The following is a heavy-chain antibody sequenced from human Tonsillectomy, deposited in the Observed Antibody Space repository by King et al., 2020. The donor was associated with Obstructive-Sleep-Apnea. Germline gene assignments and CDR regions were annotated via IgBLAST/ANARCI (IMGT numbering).Heavy chain of an antibody. CDR2: IVPIPGIP. CDR3: ARGDYGSQSGAFQI. J-gene: IGHJ3*02. CDR1: GGSFNNYP. Sequence: QLVQSGAEGKKPGSSVKVSCKTSGGSFNNYPINWVRQAPGQGLEWVGAIVPIPGIPNYAQKFQGAVTITADRSTSTAYMELSSLRSEDTAIYFCARGDYGSQSGAFQIWGQGTMVTVSS. V-gene: IGHV1-69*10. D-gene: IGHD2-2*01.